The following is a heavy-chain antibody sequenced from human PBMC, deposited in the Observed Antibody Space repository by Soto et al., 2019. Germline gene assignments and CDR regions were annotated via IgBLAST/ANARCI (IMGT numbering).Heavy chain of an antibody. CDR2: IYYGGST. J-gene: IGHJ4*01. D-gene: IGHD3-22*01. CDR1: GGCISIGGDD. CDR3: ARGGYYYENSGQNAYDY. V-gene: IGHV4-31*03. Sequence: PSETMSLTCTVCGGCISIGGDDWRWIHQHPGKGLEWIGYIYYGGSTYYNPSLKSRATISGDTSKNQFSLKLSSVTAADTAVYYCARGGYYYENSGQNAYDYWGQGILVTVYS.